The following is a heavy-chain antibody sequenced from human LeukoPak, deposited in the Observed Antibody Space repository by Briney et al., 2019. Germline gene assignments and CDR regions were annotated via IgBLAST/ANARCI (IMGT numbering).Heavy chain of an antibody. CDR3: AREVIVATIFDY. D-gene: IGHD5-12*01. CDR2: IYHSGST. J-gene: IGHJ4*02. CDR1: GGSISSGGYS. V-gene: IGHV4-30-2*01. Sequence: SQTLSLTCAVSGGSISSGGYSWSWIRQPPGKGLDWIGYIYHSGSTYYNPSLKSRVTISVDRSKNQFSLKLSSVTAADTAVYYCAREVIVATIFDYWGQGTLVTVSS.